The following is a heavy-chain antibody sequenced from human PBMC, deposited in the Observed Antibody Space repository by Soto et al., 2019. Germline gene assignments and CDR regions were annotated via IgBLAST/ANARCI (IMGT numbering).Heavy chain of an antibody. CDR1: GGTFSSYT. Sequence: KVSCKASGGTFSSYTISWVRQMPGKGLEWMGRIDPSDSYTNYGPSFQGHVTISADKSISTAYLQWSSLKASDTAMYYCARTYVWGSYRPTSLDYWGQGTLVTVSS. D-gene: IGHD3-16*02. CDR3: ARTYVWGSYRPTSLDY. V-gene: IGHV5-10-1*01. CDR2: IDPSDSYT. J-gene: IGHJ4*02.